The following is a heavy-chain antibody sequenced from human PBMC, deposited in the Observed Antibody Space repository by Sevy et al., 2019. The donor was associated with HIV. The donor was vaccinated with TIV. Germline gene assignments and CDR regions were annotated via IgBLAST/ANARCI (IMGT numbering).Heavy chain of an antibody. CDR3: ARDEPQGVVVLPGAMWGGVDY. V-gene: IGHV1-18*01. D-gene: IGHD2-2*01. Sequence: ASVKVSCRASGYTFRSYGISWVRQAPGQGLEWMGWISPYTGDTDFAQKVQGRVSMTSDTSRSTAYMELRSLRSDDTAVYYGARDEPQGVVVLPGAMWGGVDYWGQGTLVTVSS. J-gene: IGHJ4*02. CDR2: ISPYTGDT. CDR1: GYTFRSYG.